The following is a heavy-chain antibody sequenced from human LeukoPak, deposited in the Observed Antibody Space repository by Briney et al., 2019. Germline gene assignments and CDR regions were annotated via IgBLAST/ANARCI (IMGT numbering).Heavy chain of an antibody. D-gene: IGHD3-10*01. Sequence: GASVKVSCKASGYTFTDYYMHWVRQAPGQGLEWMGWINPNSGGTNYAQKFQGRVTMTRDTSISTAYMELSRLRSDDTAVYYCARDQRVTMVRGFLPYYYMDVWGKGTTVTVSS. CDR2: INPNSGGT. J-gene: IGHJ6*03. V-gene: IGHV1-2*02. CDR1: GYTFTDYY. CDR3: ARDQRVTMVRGFLPYYYMDV.